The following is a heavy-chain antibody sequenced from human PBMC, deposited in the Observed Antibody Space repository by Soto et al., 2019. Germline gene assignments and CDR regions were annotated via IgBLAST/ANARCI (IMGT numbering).Heavy chain of an antibody. CDR1: GGSISSGGYY. CDR3: ARDFGDVYYDILTGVYYYYGMDV. D-gene: IGHD3-9*01. Sequence: SETLSLTCTVSGGSISSGGYYWSWIRQHPWKGLEWIGYIYYSGSTYYNPSLKSRVTISVDTSKNHSSLKLSSVTAADTAVYYCARDFGDVYYDILTGVYYYYGMDVWGQGXTVTVYS. V-gene: IGHV4-31*03. CDR2: IYYSGST. J-gene: IGHJ6*02.